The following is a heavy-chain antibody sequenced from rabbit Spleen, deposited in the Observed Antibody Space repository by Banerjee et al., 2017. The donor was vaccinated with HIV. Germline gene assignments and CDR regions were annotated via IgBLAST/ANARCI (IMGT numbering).Heavy chain of an antibody. CDR3: ARDLVGVIGWNFYL. V-gene: IGHV1S45*01. D-gene: IGHD1-1*01. Sequence: QEQLVESGGGLVKPGGTLTLTCKASGFSFGDRDVMCWVRQAPGKGLEWIACINAATGKPVYATWAKGRFTISRTSSTTVTLRMTSLTAADRAAYFCARDLVGVIGWNFYLWGQGTLVTVS. CDR2: INAATGKP. CDR1: GFSFGDRDV. J-gene: IGHJ4*01.